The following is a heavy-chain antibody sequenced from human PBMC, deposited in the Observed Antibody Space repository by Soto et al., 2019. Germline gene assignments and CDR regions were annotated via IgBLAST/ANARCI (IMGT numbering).Heavy chain of an antibody. Sequence: QITLKESGPTLVKPTQTLTLTCTFSGFSLSTSGVGVGWFRQPPGKALEWLALMYRGDDKRYRPSLKSRLTITEDKYKNQVVLTMPNMDPVDTATYYCAHTAATGAYWDNFDFWGQGTLVTVSS. V-gene: IGHV2-5*02. CDR1: GFSLSTSGVG. J-gene: IGHJ4*02. CDR3: AHTAATGAYWDNFDF. CDR2: MYRGDDK. D-gene: IGHD2-8*02.